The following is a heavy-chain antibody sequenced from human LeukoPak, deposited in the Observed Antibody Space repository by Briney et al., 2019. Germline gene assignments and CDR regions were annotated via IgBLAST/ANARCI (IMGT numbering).Heavy chain of an antibody. CDR3: AKDGRYGSGSYLFDP. Sequence: GRSLRLSCAASGFTFDDYAMHWVRQAPGKGLEWVPGISWNSGSIGYADSVKGRFTISRDNAKNSLYLQMNSLRAEDTALYYCAKDGRYGSGSYLFDPWGQGTLVTVSS. D-gene: IGHD3-10*01. J-gene: IGHJ5*02. CDR1: GFTFDDYA. CDR2: ISWNSGSI. V-gene: IGHV3-9*01.